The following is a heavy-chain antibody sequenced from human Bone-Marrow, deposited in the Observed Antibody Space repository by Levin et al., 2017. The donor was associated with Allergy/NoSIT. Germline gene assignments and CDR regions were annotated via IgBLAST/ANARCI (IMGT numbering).Heavy chain of an antibody. Sequence: PSETLSLTCTVSGGSMSSYQWSWIRLPPGKGLEWIGYIYDTGSTNYNPTLKSRVTMSIDTSQKQIFLNLSSVTAADTAVYYCARVYIWTGHEYLHIWGRGTQVTVSS. D-gene: IGHD3-9*01. CDR3: ARVYIWTGHEYLHI. CDR1: GGSMSSYQ. J-gene: IGHJ1*01. V-gene: IGHV4-59*01. CDR2: IYDTGST.